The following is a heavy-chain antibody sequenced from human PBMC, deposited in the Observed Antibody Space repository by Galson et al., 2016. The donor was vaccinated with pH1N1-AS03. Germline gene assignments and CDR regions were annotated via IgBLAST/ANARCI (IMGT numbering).Heavy chain of an antibody. J-gene: IGHJ4*02. CDR2: ISGYNGNT. D-gene: IGHD2-2*01. CDR3: ARGCSSTSCLEYGIGYLDF. Sequence: QSGAEVKKPGASVKVSCKASGYTFTSYGITWVRQAPGQGLEWMGWISGYNGNTNYGQKVQGRVTLTTETSTSTAYMEMRSLRSDDTAVYYCARGCSSTSCLEYGIGYLDFWGQGTLVTVSS. V-gene: IGHV1-18*04. CDR1: GYTFTSYG.